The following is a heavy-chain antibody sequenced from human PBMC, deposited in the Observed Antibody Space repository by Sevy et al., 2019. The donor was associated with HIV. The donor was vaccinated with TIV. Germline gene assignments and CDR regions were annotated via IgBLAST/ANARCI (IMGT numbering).Heavy chain of an antibody. CDR2: IKQDGSEK. Sequence: GGSLRLSCAASGFTFSSYWMSWVRQAPGKGLEWVANIKQDGSEKYYVDSVKGRFTISRDNAKNSPYLQMNSLRAEDTAVYYCARDGVAYDFSFDYGMDVWGQGTTVTVSS. CDR3: ARDGVAYDFSFDYGMDV. V-gene: IGHV3-7*01. J-gene: IGHJ6*02. D-gene: IGHD3-3*01. CDR1: GFTFSSYW.